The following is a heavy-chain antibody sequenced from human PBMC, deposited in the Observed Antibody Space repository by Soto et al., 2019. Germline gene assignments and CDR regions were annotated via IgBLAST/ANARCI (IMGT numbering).Heavy chain of an antibody. V-gene: IGHV1-3*01. CDR2: INADNGNT. CDR1: GYTFTSYA. Sequence: ASVKVSCKASGYTFTSYAMHWVRQAPGQRLEWMGWINADNGNTKYSQKLQGRVTMTTDTSTSTAYMELRSLRSDDTAVYYCARVVAVAGTDWFDPWGQGTLVTVSS. CDR3: ARVVAVAGTDWFDP. J-gene: IGHJ5*02. D-gene: IGHD6-19*01.